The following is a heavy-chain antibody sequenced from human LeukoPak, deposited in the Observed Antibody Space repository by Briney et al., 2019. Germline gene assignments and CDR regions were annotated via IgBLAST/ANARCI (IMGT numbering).Heavy chain of an antibody. Sequence: GGSLRLSCAVSGFTFSSYAMSWVRQAPGKGLEWVSAISGNGGSTYYADSVKGRFTISRDNTKNTLYLQMNSLRAEDTAIYYCAKETSGATPYWGQGPLVTVSS. CDR3: AKETSGATPY. V-gene: IGHV3-23*01. CDR1: GFTFSSYA. J-gene: IGHJ4*02. D-gene: IGHD1-26*01. CDR2: ISGNGGST.